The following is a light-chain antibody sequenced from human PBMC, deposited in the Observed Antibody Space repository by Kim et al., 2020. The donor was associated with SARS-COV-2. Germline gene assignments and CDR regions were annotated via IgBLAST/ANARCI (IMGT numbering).Light chain of an antibody. Sequence: SYELTQPPSVSVSPGQTASIPCSGDKLGDKYACWYQQKPGQSPVLVIYQDSKRPSGIPERFSGSNSGNTATLTISGTQAMDEADYYCQAWDSSKGVFGTGTKVTVL. V-gene: IGLV3-1*01. J-gene: IGLJ1*01. CDR3: QAWDSSKGV. CDR1: KLGDKY. CDR2: QDS.